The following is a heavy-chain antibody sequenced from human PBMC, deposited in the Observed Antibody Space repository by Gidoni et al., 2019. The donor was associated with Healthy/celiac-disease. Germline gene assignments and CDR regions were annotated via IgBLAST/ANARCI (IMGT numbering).Heavy chain of an antibody. J-gene: IGHJ3*02. CDR3: AKSVHSSGWYVGPHAFDI. Sequence: EVQLLESGGGLVQPGGSLRLSCAASGFTFSSYAMSWVRQAPGKGLECVSSISGSGGSTYYADSVKGRFTISRDNSKNTLYLQMNSLRAEDTAVYYCAKSVHSSGWYVGPHAFDIWGQGTMVTVSS. V-gene: IGHV3-23*01. CDR1: GFTFSSYA. D-gene: IGHD6-19*01. CDR2: ISGSGGST.